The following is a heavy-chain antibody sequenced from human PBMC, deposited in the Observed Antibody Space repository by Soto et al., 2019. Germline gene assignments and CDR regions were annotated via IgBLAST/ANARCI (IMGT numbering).Heavy chain of an antibody. CDR2: IWYDGSNK. CDR1: GFTFSSYG. CDR3: ARYNWNYACSVQTDLCYFDY. V-gene: IGHV3-33*01. D-gene: IGHD1-7*01. Sequence: GGSLRLSCAASGFTFSSYGMHWVRQAPGKGLEWVAVIWYDGSNKYYADSVKGRFTISRDNSKNTLYLQMNSLRAEDTAVYYCARYNWNYACSVQTDLCYFDYWGQGTLVTVSS. J-gene: IGHJ4*02.